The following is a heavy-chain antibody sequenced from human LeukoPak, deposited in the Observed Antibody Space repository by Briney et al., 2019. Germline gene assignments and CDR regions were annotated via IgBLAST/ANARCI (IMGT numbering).Heavy chain of an antibody. J-gene: IGHJ4*02. CDR2: ISNSGGST. V-gene: IGHV3-23*01. CDR3: AKHLRNGVHLGFDC. CDR1: GFTFSNYA. D-gene: IGHD2-8*01. Sequence: PGGSLRLSCAASGFTFSNYAMSWVRQAPGKGLEWVSVISNSGGSTYYADSVKGRFTISRDNSKNTLHLQMNSLGAEDTALYYCAKHLRNGVHLGFDCWGQGTLVTVSS.